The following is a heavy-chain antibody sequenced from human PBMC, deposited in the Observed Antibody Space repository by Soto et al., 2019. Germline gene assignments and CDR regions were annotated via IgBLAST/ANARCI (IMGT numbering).Heavy chain of an antibody. CDR3: AREDSFDPFHR. J-gene: IGHJ1*01. Sequence: GGSLRLSCVASGFTFSRYWMNWVRQAPGKGLVWVSRISSDGSNTTYADSVKGRFTISRDHAKNTLYLQMNSLRVEDTAVYHCAREDSFDPFHRWGQGTLVTVSS. V-gene: IGHV3-74*01. CDR2: ISSDGSNT. CDR1: GFTFSRYW. D-gene: IGHD2-21*01.